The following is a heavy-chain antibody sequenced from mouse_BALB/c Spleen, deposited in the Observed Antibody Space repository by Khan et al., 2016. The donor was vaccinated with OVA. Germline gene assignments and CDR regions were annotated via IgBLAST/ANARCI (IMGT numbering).Heavy chain of an antibody. CDR3: ARDAGRD. Sequence: VQLKESGPELVKPGASVKISCKTSGYTFTEYTLHWVKQSHGKSLEWIGVINPKNGITSYNQKFKGKAKLNVDKSSSTAYMEFRSLTSEESACYYRARDAGRDWGQGTSVTVSS. CDR2: INPKNGIT. D-gene: IGHD3-3*01. V-gene: IGHV1-18*01. J-gene: IGHJ4*01. CDR1: GYTFTEYT.